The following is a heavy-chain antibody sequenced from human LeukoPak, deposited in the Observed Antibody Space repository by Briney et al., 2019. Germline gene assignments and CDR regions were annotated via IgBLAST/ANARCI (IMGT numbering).Heavy chain of an antibody. J-gene: IGHJ4*02. D-gene: IGHD6-13*01. Sequence: GGSLRLSCAASGFTFSNYWMHWVRQAPGKGLVWVSRINSDGSSTTYADSVKGRFSISRDNAKNTLYLQMNSLRAEDTAVYYCSGSSWATNDYWGQGTLVTVSS. CDR2: INSDGSST. V-gene: IGHV3-74*01. CDR1: GFTFSNYW. CDR3: SGSSWATNDY.